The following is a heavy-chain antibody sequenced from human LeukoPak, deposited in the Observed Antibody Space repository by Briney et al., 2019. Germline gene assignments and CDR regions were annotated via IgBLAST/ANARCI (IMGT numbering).Heavy chain of an antibody. CDR1: GFTFSTYA. CDR3: ARGPYYGSGSHFSYYGMDV. Sequence: GGSLRLSCAASGFTFSTYAMSWGRHAPGKGLEWVSAISSGGDTRYYADSVRGRFTVSRDNSKNTVYVEMNSLRAEDTAMYYCARGPYYGSGSHFSYYGMDVWGQGTTVTVSS. V-gene: IGHV3-23*01. D-gene: IGHD3-10*01. J-gene: IGHJ6*02. CDR2: ISSGGDTR.